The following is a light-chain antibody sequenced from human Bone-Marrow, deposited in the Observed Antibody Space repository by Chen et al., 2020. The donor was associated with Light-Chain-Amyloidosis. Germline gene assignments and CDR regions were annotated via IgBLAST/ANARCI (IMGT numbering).Light chain of an antibody. CDR3: QQYGTSPLT. CDR2: GSS. Sequence: EIVLKQSPGTLSLSPGEGANLSCKASQTISSNYLTWYQQKVGQAPRLLIYGSSSRATGIPDRFTGSGSGTYFTLTINRLEPEYFAMYYCQQYGTSPLTFGGGTKVEIK. V-gene: IGKV3-20*01. J-gene: IGKJ4*01. CDR1: QTISSNY.